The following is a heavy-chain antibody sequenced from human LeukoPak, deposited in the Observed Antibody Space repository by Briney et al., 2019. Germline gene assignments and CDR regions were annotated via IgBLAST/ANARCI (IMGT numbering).Heavy chain of an antibody. CDR2: ISAYTGNT. CDR3: ARDLEYSSIWYSEY. J-gene: IGHJ4*02. D-gene: IGHD6-6*01. Sequence: GASVKVSCKASGYTFSSYGISWVRQAPGQGLEWMGWISAYTGNTNYAHKLKGRVTMTTDTSTSTAYMEMRSLRSDDTAVYYCARDLEYSSIWYSEYWGQGTLVTVSS. V-gene: IGHV1-18*01. CDR1: GYTFSSYG.